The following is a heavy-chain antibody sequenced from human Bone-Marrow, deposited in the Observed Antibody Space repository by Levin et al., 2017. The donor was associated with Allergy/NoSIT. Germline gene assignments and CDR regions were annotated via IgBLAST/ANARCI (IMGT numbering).Heavy chain of an antibody. Sequence: GGSLRLSCAASGFTFSNYALHWIRQAPGRGLEWVALISNDGSNKYYADSVKGRFAISRDNSRNTLYLQMNSLRADDTAVYYCARDLGRQGVRGVIYFWGQGTMVTVSS. D-gene: IGHD3-10*01. V-gene: IGHV3-30*09. J-gene: IGHJ3*01. CDR2: ISNDGSNK. CDR3: ARDLGRQGVRGVIYF. CDR1: GFTFSNYA.